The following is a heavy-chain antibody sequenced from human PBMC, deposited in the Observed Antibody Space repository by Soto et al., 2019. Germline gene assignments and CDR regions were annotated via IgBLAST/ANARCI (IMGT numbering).Heavy chain of an antibody. CDR2: IYYSGST. CDR3: ARASSGYYSYFDY. J-gene: IGHJ4*02. D-gene: IGHD3-22*01. V-gene: IGHV4-59*01. Sequence: SEXLSLTCTVSGGSISSYYWSWIRQPPGKGLEWIGYIYYSGSTNYNPSLKSRVTISVDTSKNQFSLKLSSVTAADTAVYYCARASSGYYSYFDYWGQGTLVTVSS. CDR1: GGSISSYY.